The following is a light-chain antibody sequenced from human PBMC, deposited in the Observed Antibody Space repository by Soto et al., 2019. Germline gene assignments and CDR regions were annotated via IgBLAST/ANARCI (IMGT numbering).Light chain of an antibody. CDR2: KAS. J-gene: IGKJ4*01. V-gene: IGKV1-5*03. CDR3: QQYNSFALT. Sequence: DIQMTQSPSTLSASVGDRVTLTCRASQSISTWLAWYQQKPGKAPKLLIYKASGLESGVPSRFSGSGSGTAFTLTISSLQPDDFATYYCQQYNSFALTFGGGTKVDIK. CDR1: QSISTW.